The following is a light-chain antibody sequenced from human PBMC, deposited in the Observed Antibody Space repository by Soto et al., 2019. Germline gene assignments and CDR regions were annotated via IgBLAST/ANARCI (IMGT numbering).Light chain of an antibody. J-gene: IGKJ4*01. CDR1: QDIRSW. V-gene: IGKV1-12*01. CDR3: QQANSFQLT. CDR2: AAT. Sequence: DIQMTQSPSYVSASVGDRFSITRRASQDIRSWLAWYQQRPGKAPKLLIYAATILQSGVPSRFSGGGSGTTFTLTINNLQPEDFASYFCQQANSFQLTFSGGTKVDIK.